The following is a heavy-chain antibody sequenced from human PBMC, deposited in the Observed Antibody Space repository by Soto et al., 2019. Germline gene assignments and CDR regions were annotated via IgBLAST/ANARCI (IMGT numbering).Heavy chain of an antibody. J-gene: IGHJ4*02. V-gene: IGHV3-30-3*01. CDR1: GFTFSSYA. D-gene: IGHD5-12*01. CDR2: ISYDGSNK. CDR3: ARVQGRWLQGYYFDY. Sequence: GESLKISCAASGFTFSSYAMHWVRQAPGKGLEWVAVISYDGSNKYYADSVKGRFTISRDNSKNTLYLQMNSLRAEDTAVYYCARVQGRWLQGYYFDYWGQGTLVTVSS.